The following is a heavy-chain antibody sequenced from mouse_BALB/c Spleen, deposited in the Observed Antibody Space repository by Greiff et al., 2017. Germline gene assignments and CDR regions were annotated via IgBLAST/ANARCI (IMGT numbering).Heavy chain of an antibody. Sequence: EVQLQQSGPGLVKPSQSLSLTCTVTGYSITSDYAWNWIRQFPGNKLEWMGYISYSGSTSYNPSLKSRISITRDTSKNQFFLQLNSVTTEDTATYYCARGGSDYYAMDYWGQGTSVTVSS. V-gene: IGHV3-2*02. CDR1: GYSITSDYA. CDR2: ISYSGST. CDR3: ARGGSDYYAMDY. J-gene: IGHJ4*01.